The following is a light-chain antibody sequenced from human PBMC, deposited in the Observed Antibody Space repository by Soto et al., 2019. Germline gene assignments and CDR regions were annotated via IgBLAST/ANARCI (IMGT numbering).Light chain of an antibody. V-gene: IGLV2-14*01. J-gene: IGLJ1*01. CDR3: SSFTSSVTYV. CDR1: SSDVGGHNS. Sequence: QSALTQPASVSGSPGQSITISCTGTSSDVGGHNSVSWYRQDPGKAPKLVIYDVSNRPSGVSDRFSGSKSGNTASLTISGLQIEDEADYHCSSFTSSVTYVFGTGTKVTVL. CDR2: DVS.